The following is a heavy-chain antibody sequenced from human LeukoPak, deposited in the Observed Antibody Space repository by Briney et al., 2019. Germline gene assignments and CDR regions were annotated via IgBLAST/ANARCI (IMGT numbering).Heavy chain of an antibody. J-gene: IGHJ6*03. CDR1: GGTFSSYA. CDR3: ARLPRTLGFLTGPYYYYMDV. Sequence: RASVKVSCKASGGTFSSYAISWVRQAPGQGLEWMGGIIPIFGTANYAQKFQGRVTITTDESTSTAYMELSSLRSKDTAVYYCARLPRTLGFLTGPYYYYMDVWGKGTTVTVSS. D-gene: IGHD2-15*01. CDR2: IIPIFGTA. V-gene: IGHV1-69*05.